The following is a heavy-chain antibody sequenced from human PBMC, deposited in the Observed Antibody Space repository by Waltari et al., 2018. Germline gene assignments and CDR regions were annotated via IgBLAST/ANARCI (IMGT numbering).Heavy chain of an antibody. CDR3: ARRLGDVVISWFDP. D-gene: IGHD3-22*01. J-gene: IGHJ5*02. V-gene: IGHV4-34*01. CDR1: GGSFSGYY. CDR2: IKHSGST. Sequence: QVQLQQWGAGLLKPSETLSLTCAVYGGSFSGYYWSWIRQPPGEGLEWIGEIKHSGSTKYNPSLKMRVTISVDTSKNQFSLKLSSVTAADTAVYYCARRLGDVVISWFDPWGQGTLVTVSS.